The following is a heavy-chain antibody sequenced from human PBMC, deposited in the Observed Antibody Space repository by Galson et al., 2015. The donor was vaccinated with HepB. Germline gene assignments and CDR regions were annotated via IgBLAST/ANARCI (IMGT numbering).Heavy chain of an antibody. V-gene: IGHV1-2*02. CDR3: ARDFSSSTNAAAKSNP. J-gene: IGHJ5*02. D-gene: IGHD2-2*01. CDR1: GYTFTGYY. CDR2: INPNSGGT. Sequence: SVKVSCKASGYTFTGYYMHWVRQAPGQGLEWMGWINPNSGGTNYAQKFQGRVTMTRDTSISTAYMELSRLRSDDTAVYYCARDFSSSTNAAAKSNPWGQGTLVTVSS.